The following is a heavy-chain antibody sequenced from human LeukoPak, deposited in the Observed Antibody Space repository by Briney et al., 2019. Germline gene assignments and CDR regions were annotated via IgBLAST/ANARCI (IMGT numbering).Heavy chain of an antibody. V-gene: IGHV3-23*01. J-gene: IGHJ6*03. Sequence: GGTLRLSCAGSGFTFNTYAMSWVRQAAEKGLEWVSVISQSGETTYYADSVKGRFTISRDNSKNTLYLQMNSLRAEDTAVYYCATRYFDWLLFTKEGYHYYMDVWGKGTTVTISS. CDR2: ISQSGETT. D-gene: IGHD3-9*01. CDR3: ATRYFDWLLFTKEGYHYYMDV. CDR1: GFTFNTYA.